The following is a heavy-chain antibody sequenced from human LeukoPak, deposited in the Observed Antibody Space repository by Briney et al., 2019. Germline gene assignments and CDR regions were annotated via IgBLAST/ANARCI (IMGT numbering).Heavy chain of an antibody. CDR2: IWYDGTNE. Sequence: GGSLRLSCAASGFTFRNYALHWVRQAPGKGLEWVALIWYDGTNEDYAVSVKGRFTISRDNAKDTLYLQMNSLRVEDTAVYYCAREGRVTGYDFDCWGQGTLSPSPQ. CDR3: AREGRVTGYDFDC. D-gene: IGHD5-12*01. J-gene: IGHJ4*02. V-gene: IGHV3-33*01. CDR1: GFTFRNYA.